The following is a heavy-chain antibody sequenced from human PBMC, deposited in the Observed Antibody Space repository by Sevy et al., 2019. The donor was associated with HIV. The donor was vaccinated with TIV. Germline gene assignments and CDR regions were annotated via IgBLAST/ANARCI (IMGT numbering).Heavy chain of an antibody. CDR3: ASLAAAAAPYFDY. CDR2: IYSSGST. Sequence: SETLSLTCTVSGGSVSSVSYYWSWIRQPPGKGLEWIGYIYSSGSTNYNPSLKCRVTISEDTSNNQFSLRLSSVTAADTAVYYCASLAAAAAPYFDYWGQGTLVTDSS. D-gene: IGHD6-13*01. CDR1: GGSVSSVSYY. J-gene: IGHJ4*02. V-gene: IGHV4-61*01.